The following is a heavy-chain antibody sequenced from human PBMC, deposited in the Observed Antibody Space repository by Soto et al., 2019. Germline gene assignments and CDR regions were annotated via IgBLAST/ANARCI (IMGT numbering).Heavy chain of an antibody. V-gene: IGHV4-31*03. D-gene: IGHD6-13*01. CDR2: IYYSGST. Sequence: QVQLQESCPGLVKPSQTLSLTCTVSGGSISSGGYYWSWIRQHPGKGLARIGYIYYSGSTYYNPSLKSRVTISVDTSKNQFSMKLSSVTAAYTAVYYCARERAAAGNFYYYFGMDVWGQGTTVTVSS. CDR1: GGSISSGGYY. J-gene: IGHJ6*02. CDR3: ARERAAAGNFYYYFGMDV.